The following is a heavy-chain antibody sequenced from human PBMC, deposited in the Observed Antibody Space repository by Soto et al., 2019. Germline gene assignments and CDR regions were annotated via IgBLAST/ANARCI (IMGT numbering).Heavy chain of an antibody. CDR2: ISSSGSTI. CDR1: GFTFSSYE. J-gene: IGHJ3*02. V-gene: IGHV3-48*03. Sequence: SGGSLRLSCAASGFTFSSYEMNWVRQAPGKGLEWVSYISSSGSTIYYADSVKGRFTISRDNAKNSLYLQMNSLRAEDTAVYYCARERLWYLRFLGDAFDIWGQGTMVTVSS. D-gene: IGHD3-3*01. CDR3: ARERLWYLRFLGDAFDI.